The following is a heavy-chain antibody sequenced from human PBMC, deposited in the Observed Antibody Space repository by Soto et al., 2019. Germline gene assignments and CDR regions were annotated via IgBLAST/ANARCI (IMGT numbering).Heavy chain of an antibody. CDR1: GGTFSSYA. Sequence: QVQLVQSGAEVKKPGSSVKVSYKASGGTFSSYAISWVRQAPGQGLEWMGGIIPIFGTANYAQKFQGRVTITADESTSTAYMELSSLRSEDTAVYYCARKGYNYPFLAFDYWGQGTLVTVSS. CDR3: ARKGYNYPFLAFDY. V-gene: IGHV1-69*01. D-gene: IGHD1-20*01. J-gene: IGHJ4*02. CDR2: IIPIFGTA.